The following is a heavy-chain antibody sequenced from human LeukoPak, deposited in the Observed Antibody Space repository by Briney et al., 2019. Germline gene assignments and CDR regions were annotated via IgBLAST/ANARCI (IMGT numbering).Heavy chain of an antibody. D-gene: IGHD4-17*01. CDR3: ATETTVTTFGFDP. J-gene: IGHJ5*02. CDR2: IYYSGST. V-gene: IGHV4-31*03. Sequence: SETLSLTCTVSGGSISSGGYYWSWIRQHPGKSLEWIGYIYYSGSTYYSPSLKSRVTISVDTSKNQFSLKLSSVTAADTAVYYCATETTVTTFGFDPWGQGTLVTVSS. CDR1: GGSISSGGYY.